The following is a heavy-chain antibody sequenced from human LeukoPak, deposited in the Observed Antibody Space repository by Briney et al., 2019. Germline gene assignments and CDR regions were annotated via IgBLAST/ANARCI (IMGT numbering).Heavy chain of an antibody. CDR2: IIPIFGTA. J-gene: IGHJ3*02. Sequence: GASVKVSCKASGGTFSSYAISWVRQAPGQGLEWMGRIIPIFGTANYAQKFQGRVTITTDESTSTAYMELSSLRSEDTAVYYCARDLGGSSDAFDIWGQGTMVTVSS. V-gene: IGHV1-69*05. CDR1: GGTFSSYA. D-gene: IGHD1-26*01. CDR3: ARDLGGSSDAFDI.